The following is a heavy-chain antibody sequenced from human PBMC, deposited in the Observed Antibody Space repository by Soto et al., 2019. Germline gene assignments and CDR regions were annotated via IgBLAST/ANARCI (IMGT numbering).Heavy chain of an antibody. CDR1: GGSFSGFY. V-gene: IGHV4-34*01. CDR3: ARGRGRITIFGVVTYFDY. J-gene: IGHJ4*02. D-gene: IGHD3-3*01. CDR2: INHSGST. Sequence: SETLSLTCAVYGGSFSGFYWSWIRQPPGKGLEWIGEINHSGSTNYNPSLKSRVTISVDTSKNQFSLKLSSVTAADTAVYYCARGRGRITIFGVVTYFDYWGQGTLVTVSS.